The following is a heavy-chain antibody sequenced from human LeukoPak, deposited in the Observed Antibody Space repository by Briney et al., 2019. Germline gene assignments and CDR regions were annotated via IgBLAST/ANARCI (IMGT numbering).Heavy chain of an antibody. CDR1: GGSFSGYY. V-gene: IGHV4-34*01. J-gene: IGHJ5*02. D-gene: IGHD4-11*01. Sequence: SETLSLTCAVYGGSFSGYYWSWIRQPPGKGLEWIGEINHSGSTNYNPSLKSRVTISVDTSKNQFSLKLSSVTAADTAVYYCARVNLYSHNWFDPWAGEPWSPSPQ. CDR2: INHSGST. CDR3: ARVNLYSHNWFDP.